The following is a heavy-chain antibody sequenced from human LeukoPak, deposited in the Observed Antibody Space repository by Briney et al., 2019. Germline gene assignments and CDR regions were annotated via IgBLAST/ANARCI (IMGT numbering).Heavy chain of an antibody. V-gene: IGHV3-30*02. CDR1: GFTFSSYG. J-gene: IGHJ3*02. Sequence: GGSLRLSCAASGFTFSSYGMHWVRQARGKGLEWVAFIRYDGSNKYYADSVKGGFPISRDNSKNTLYLQMNSLRAEDTAVDYCAQDDYGGNSFQGDAFDIWGQGTMVTVSS. CDR3: AQDDYGGNSFQGDAFDI. D-gene: IGHD4-23*01. CDR2: IRYDGSNK.